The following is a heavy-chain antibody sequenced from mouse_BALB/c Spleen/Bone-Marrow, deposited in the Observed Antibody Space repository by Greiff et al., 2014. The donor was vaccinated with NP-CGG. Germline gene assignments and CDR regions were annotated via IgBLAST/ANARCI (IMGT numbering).Heavy chain of an antibody. CDR2: IDPANGNT. D-gene: IGHD2-1*01. Sequence: EVQLVESGAELVKPGASVKLSCTASGFNIKDTYMHWVEQRPEQGLEWIGRIDPANGNTKYDPKFQGKATITADTSSNTAYLQLSSLTSEDTAVYYCARRGYYGNYYYAMDYWGQGTSVTVSS. CDR1: GFNIKDTY. CDR3: ARRGYYGNYYYAMDY. J-gene: IGHJ4*01. V-gene: IGHV14-3*02.